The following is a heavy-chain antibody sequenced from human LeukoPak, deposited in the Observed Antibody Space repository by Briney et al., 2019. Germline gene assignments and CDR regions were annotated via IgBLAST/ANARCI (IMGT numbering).Heavy chain of an antibody. J-gene: IGHJ4*02. CDR3: ATYRQVLLPFES. Sequence: GGSLRLSCAASGFTFSTYGMYWVRQAPGKGLEWVAVISYDGNKKYYADSVKGRFTISRDNSKSILSLQMNSLRAEDTAIYYCATYRQVLLPFESWGQGTLVTVSS. D-gene: IGHD5-18*01. CDR2: ISYDGNKK. CDR1: GFTFSTYG. V-gene: IGHV3-30*03.